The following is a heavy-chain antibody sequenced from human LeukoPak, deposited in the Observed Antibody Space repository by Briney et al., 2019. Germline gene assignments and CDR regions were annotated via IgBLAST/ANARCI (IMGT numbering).Heavy chain of an antibody. V-gene: IGHV3-7*04. CDR3: AREDYIDAFDI. Sequence: GGSLRLSCAASGFTFSSYWMSWVRQAPGKGLEWVANIKQDGSEKYYVDSVKGRFTISRDNAKNLLYLQMSSLRAEDTAVYYCAREDYIDAFDIWGQGTMVTVSS. CDR1: GFTFSSYW. D-gene: IGHD4-11*01. CDR2: IKQDGSEK. J-gene: IGHJ3*02.